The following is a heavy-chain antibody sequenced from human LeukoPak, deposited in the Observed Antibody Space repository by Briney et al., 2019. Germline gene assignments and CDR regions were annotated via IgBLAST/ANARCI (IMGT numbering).Heavy chain of an antibody. D-gene: IGHD6-13*01. Sequence: SQTLSLTCTVSGGSISNHYWSWIRQPPGKGLEWIGEINHSGSTNYNPSLKSRVTISVDTSKNQFSLKLSSVTAADTAVYYCARGSSWTYLYYYYGMDVWGQGTTVTVSS. CDR3: ARGSSWTYLYYYYGMDV. V-gene: IGHV4-34*01. CDR2: INHSGST. J-gene: IGHJ6*02. CDR1: GGSISNHY.